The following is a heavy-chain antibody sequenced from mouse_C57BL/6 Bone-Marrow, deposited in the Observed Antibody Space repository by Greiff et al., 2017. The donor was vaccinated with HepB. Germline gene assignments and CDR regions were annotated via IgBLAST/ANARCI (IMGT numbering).Heavy chain of an antibody. V-gene: IGHV1-18*01. CDR1: GYTFTDYN. D-gene: IGHD1-1*01. CDR3: ARRIITTVVANWYFDV. J-gene: IGHJ1*03. CDR2: INPNNGGT. Sequence: VQLQQSGPELVKPGASVKIPCKASGYTFTDYNMDWVKQSHGKSLEWIGDINPNNGGTIYNQKFKGKATLTVDKSSSTAYMELRSLTSEDTAVYYCARRIITTVVANWYFDVWGTGTTVTVSS.